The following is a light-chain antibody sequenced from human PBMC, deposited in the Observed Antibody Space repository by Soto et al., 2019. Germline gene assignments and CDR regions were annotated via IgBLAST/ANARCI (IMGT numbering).Light chain of an antibody. V-gene: IGKV1-5*03. CDR3: QQSNSYPRT. CDR2: KAS. Sequence: DMQMTQSPSTLSASVGDRVTITCRASQSISSWLAWYQQKPGKAPKLLIYKASSLESGVPSRFSGSGSGREFTLTISSLQPDDFATYYCQQSNSYPRTFGQGTKVEIK. CDR1: QSISSW. J-gene: IGKJ1*01.